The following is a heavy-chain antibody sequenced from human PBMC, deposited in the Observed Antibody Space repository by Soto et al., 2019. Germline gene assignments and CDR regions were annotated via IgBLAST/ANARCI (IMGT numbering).Heavy chain of an antibody. V-gene: IGHV1-2*04. Sequence: HVQLVQSGAEVRKPGASVTVSCRSSGDSFNDYYIHWVRQAPGQGLEWMGWINPNRGVTRYAQKFQGWVSMTRDTSIRTVYMQLSRLRSDDTAVYYCARESGGATATLDYYYFYMDVWGTGTTVTVSS. CDR2: INPNRGVT. D-gene: IGHD5-12*01. J-gene: IGHJ6*03. CDR1: GDSFNDYY. CDR3: ARESGGATATLDYYYFYMDV.